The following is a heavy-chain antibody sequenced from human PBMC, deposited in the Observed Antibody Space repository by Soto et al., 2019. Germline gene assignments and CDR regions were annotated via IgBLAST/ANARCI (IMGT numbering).Heavy chain of an antibody. V-gene: IGHV1-18*01. D-gene: IGHD5-12*01. J-gene: IGHJ4*02. CDR2: ISAYNGNT. CDR1: GYTFTSYG. Sequence: QVQLVQSGAEVKKPGASVKVSCKASGYTFTSYGISWVRQAPGQGLEWMGWISAYNGNTNYAQKLQGRVTMTTDTSXXTAYMELRSLRSDDTAVYYCARDRRGYSGYDPRDYWGQGTLVTVSS. CDR3: ARDRRGYSGYDPRDY.